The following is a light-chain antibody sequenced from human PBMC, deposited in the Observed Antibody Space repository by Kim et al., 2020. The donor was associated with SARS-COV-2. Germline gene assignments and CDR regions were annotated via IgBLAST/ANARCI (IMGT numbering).Light chain of an antibody. CDR1: QSVASN. J-gene: IGKJ2*01. V-gene: IGKV3-15*01. Sequence: ERVMTQSPATLSVSPGERATLSCRASQSVASNLAWYQQKPGQAPRLLIYGASTRATGIPARFSGSGFGTEFTLTISSLQSEDFAVYYCQQYNNWSPYTFGQGTKLEI. CDR3: QQYNNWSPYT. CDR2: GAS.